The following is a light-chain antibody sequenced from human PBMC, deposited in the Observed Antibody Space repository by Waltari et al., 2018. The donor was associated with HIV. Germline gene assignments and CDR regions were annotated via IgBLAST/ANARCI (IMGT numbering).Light chain of an antibody. J-gene: IGLJ2*01. V-gene: IGLV7-46*01. CDR1: SGPVTSGHY. Sequence: QAVVTQEPSLTVSPGGTVTLAYSSSSGPVTSGHYPYWFQQKPGQAHRTLIYDTSSRQSWTPTRFSGSLLGGKAALILSGAQPEDEAEYYCLLSYSGARLVVFGGGTKLTVL. CDR3: LLSYSGARLVV. CDR2: DTS.